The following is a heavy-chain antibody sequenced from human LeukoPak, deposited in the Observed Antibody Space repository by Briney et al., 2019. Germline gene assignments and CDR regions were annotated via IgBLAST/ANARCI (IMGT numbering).Heavy chain of an antibody. V-gene: IGHV1-8*02. CDR2: MNPNSGNT. D-gene: IGHD2-2*01. Sequence: ASVKVSCKASGYTFTSYGISWVRQAPGQGREWMGWMNPNSGNTGYAQKFQGRVTITRNTSISTAYMELSSLRSEDTAVYYCARVVLAMPYYYYYYYMDVWGKGTTVTVSS. CDR3: ARVVLAMPYYYYYYYMDV. CDR1: GYTFTSYG. J-gene: IGHJ6*03.